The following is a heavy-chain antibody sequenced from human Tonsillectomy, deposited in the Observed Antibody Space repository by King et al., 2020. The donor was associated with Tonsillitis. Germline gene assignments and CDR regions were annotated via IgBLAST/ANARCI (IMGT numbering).Heavy chain of an antibody. CDR1: VYSVTEYS. D-gene: IGHD2-8*02. J-gene: IGHJ4*02. CDR2: INHDSGVA. V-gene: IGHV1-2*06. CDR3: ARDTGGWRSFDY. Sequence: VQLVESGAEVKKPGASVKVSCQASVYSVTEYSVHWVRQAPVQGLDCLGRINHDSGVAAYALRVEDRVTMTTDTALRTAYLELSRLKSGDTATYFCARDTGGWRSFDYWGQGTLVTVSS.